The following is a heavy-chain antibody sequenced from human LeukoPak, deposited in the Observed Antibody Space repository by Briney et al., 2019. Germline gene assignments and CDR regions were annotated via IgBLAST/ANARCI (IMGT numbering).Heavy chain of an antibody. D-gene: IGHD3-3*01. CDR2: ISGSGGST. Sequence: GGSLRLSCAASGFTFSSYAMSWVRQAPGKGLEWVSAISGSGGSTYYADSVKGRFTISRDNSKNTLYLQMNSLRAEDTAVYYCAKGLGITIFGVVIEAFDIWGQGTMVTVSS. CDR3: AKGLGITIFGVVIEAFDI. J-gene: IGHJ3*02. CDR1: GFTFSSYA. V-gene: IGHV3-23*01.